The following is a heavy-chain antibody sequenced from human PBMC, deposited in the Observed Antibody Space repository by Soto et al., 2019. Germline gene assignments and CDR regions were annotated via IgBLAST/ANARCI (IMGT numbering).Heavy chain of an antibody. CDR1: GGSVSSGSYY. J-gene: IGHJ5*02. D-gene: IGHD3-10*01. CDR3: ARYLWCGERSCFDP. Sequence: PSETLSLTCTVSGGSVSSGSYYWSWIRQPPGKGLEWIGYIYYSGSTNYNPSLKSRVTISVDTSKNQFSLKLSSVTAADTAVYYCARYLWCGERSCFDPWWQGPPVSVS. V-gene: IGHV4-61*01. CDR2: IYYSGST.